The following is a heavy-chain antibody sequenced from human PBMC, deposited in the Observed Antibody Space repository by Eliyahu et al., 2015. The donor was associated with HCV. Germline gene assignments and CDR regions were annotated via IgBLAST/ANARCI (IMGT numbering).Heavy chain of an antibody. V-gene: IGHV3-15*01. CDR2: IKNKADGGTT. CDR1: RFTLSDAW. J-gene: IGHJ4*02. Sequence: EVQLVESGGGFVEPGGSLRLSCAASRFTLSDAWMSWVRQPPGKGLEWLGRIKNKADGGTTDYAAPVKGRFTISRDDKKNTLYLQIHSLRVEDTAVYYCTTDPRDWGQGTLVTVSS. CDR3: TTDPRD.